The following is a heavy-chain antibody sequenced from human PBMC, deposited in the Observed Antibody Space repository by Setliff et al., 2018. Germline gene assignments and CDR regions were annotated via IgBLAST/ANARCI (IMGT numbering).Heavy chain of an antibody. D-gene: IGHD3-10*01. V-gene: IGHV4-59*01. CDR3: ARLSWDGLRYYGLDV. CDR2: IQKSGSA. CDR1: GVSISSYY. J-gene: IGHJ6*02. Sequence: ASETLSLTCNVSGVSISSYYWSWIRQPPGKGPECIGYIQKSGSANYNPSLMSRVTISVDTSRNQFSLKLRSVTAADTAVYYCARLSWDGLRYYGLDVWGQGATVTVSS.